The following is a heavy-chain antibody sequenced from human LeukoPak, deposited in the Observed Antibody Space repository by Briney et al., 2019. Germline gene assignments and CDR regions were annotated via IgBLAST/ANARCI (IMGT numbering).Heavy chain of an antibody. CDR2: ISGSGDRI. CDR1: GFTFNNYA. Sequence: GGSLRLSCAASGFTFNNYAMMCVRQAPGKGVEGVSFISGSGDRIYYADSVKGRFTISRDNSKNTLYLQMNSLRAEDTAVYYCAKGLVVGSSWSAYDYWGQGTLVTVSS. D-gene: IGHD6-13*01. V-gene: IGHV3-23*01. CDR3: AKGLVVGSSWSAYDY. J-gene: IGHJ4*02.